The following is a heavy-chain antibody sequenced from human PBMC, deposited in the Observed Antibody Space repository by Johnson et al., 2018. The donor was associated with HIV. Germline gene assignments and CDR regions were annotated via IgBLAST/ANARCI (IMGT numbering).Heavy chain of an antibody. J-gene: IGHJ3*02. V-gene: IGHV3-53*01. CDR2: IHSGGST. Sequence: EVQLVESGGGLIQPGGSLRLSCAVSGLSVSINYITWVRQAPGKGLEWVSVIHSGGSTYYADSVEGRFTISRDNSKNTVLLQMNSLRVEDTAVYDRARGGHCGGDCAGARQSLDIWGQGTRVTVSS. CDR3: ARGGHCGGDCAGARQSLDI. D-gene: IGHD2-21*01. CDR1: GLSVSINY.